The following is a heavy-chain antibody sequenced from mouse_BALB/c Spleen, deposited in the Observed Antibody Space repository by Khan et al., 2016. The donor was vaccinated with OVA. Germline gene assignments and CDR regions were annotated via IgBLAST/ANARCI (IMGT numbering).Heavy chain of an antibody. J-gene: IGHJ4*01. Sequence: EVQLVESGPGLVKPSQSLSLTCTVTGYSITSNYAWNWIRQFPGNKLEWMGYISYSGSTNYNPSLKSRISITRDTSKNQFFLQLNSVTTEVTATYYCARGNYYGYAMDYWGQGTSITVSS. D-gene: IGHD1-1*01. CDR2: ISYSGST. CDR1: GYSITSNYA. CDR3: ARGNYYGYAMDY. V-gene: IGHV3-2*02.